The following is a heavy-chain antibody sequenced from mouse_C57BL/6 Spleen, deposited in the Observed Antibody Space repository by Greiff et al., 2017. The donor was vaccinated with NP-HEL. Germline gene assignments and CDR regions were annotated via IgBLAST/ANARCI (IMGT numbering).Heavy chain of an antibody. CDR1: GFTFSDYG. CDR2: ISSGSSTI. D-gene: IGHD2-5*01. J-gene: IGHJ4*01. V-gene: IGHV5-17*01. CDR3: ARHYSNYGGAMDY. Sequence: EVQLQESGGGLVKPGGSLKLSCAASGFTFSDYGMHWVRQAPEKGLEWVAYISSGSSTIYYADTVKGRFTISRDNAKNTLFLQMTSLRSEDTAMYYCARHYSNYGGAMDYWGQGTSVTVSS.